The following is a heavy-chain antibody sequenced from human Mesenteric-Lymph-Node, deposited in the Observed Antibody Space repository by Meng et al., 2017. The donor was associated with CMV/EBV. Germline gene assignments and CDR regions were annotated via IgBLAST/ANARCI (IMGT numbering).Heavy chain of an antibody. CDR1: GGSFSGYY. CDR3: ARDRLFAPYYYYGMDV. V-gene: IGHV4-34*01. CDR2: INHSGST. D-gene: IGHD2-21*01. J-gene: IGHJ6*02. Sequence: SETLSLTCAVYGGSFSGYYWSWIRQPPGKGLEWIGEINHSGSTNYNPSLKSRVTISVDTSKNQFSLKLSSVTAADTAVYYCARDRLFAPYYYYGMDVWGQGTTVTVSS.